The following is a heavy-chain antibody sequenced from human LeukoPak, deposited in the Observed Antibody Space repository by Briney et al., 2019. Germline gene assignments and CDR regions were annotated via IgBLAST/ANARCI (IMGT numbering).Heavy chain of an antibody. CDR1: GGSFSGYY. Sequence: SETLTLTCAVSGGSFSGYYWSWIRQPPGKGLEWIGEINHSGSTNYNPSLKSRVTISVDTSKNQFSLKLSSVTAADTTVDYCARATQWLVLWYFDYWGQGTLVTVSS. J-gene: IGHJ4*02. V-gene: IGHV4-34*01. CDR3: ARATQWLVLWYFDY. D-gene: IGHD6-19*01. CDR2: INHSGST.